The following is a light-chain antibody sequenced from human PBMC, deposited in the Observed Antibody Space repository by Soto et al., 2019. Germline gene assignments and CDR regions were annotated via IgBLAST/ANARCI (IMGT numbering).Light chain of an antibody. J-gene: IGKJ1*01. CDR3: LQVSTFPRT. Sequence: DIQMTQSPSSLSASVGDRVTITCRASQGIRYALGWYQQKPGSAPKRLIYGASILQNGVPSRFSGSGSGTDFVLSINSLQPEDFASYYCLQVSTFPRTFGQGTKVDIK. CDR2: GAS. CDR1: QGIRYA. V-gene: IGKV1-17*01.